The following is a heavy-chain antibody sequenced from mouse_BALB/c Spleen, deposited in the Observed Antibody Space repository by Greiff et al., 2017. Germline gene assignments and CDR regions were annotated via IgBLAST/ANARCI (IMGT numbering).Heavy chain of an antibody. J-gene: IGHJ4*01. CDR1: GFTFSNYW. V-gene: IGHV6-6*02. D-gene: IGHD4-1*01. CDR3: RTGTNYAMDY. CDR2: IRLKSNNYAT. Sequence: EVKLVESGGGLVQPGGSMKLSCVASGFTFSNYWMNWVRQSPEKGLEWVAEIRLKSNNYATHYAESVKGRFTISRDDSKSSVYLQMNNLRAEDTGIYYCRTGTNYAMDYWGQGTSVTVSS.